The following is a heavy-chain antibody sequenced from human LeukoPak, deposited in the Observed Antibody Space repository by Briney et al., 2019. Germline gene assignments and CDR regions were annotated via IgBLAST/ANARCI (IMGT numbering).Heavy chain of an antibody. Sequence: SVKGSCKASGGTFSSYAIRWVRQAPGQGLEWMGRIIPIFGIANHAQKFQGRVTITADKSTSTAYMELSSLRSEDTAVYYCASSRRPGSTAQYYYYYYGMDVWGQGTTVTVSS. CDR1: GGTFSSYA. CDR3: ASSRRPGSTAQYYYYYYGMDV. CDR2: IIPIFGIA. J-gene: IGHJ6*02. D-gene: IGHD6-13*01. V-gene: IGHV1-69*04.